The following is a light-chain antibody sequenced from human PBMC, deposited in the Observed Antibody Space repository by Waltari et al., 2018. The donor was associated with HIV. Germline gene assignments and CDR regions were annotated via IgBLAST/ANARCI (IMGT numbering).Light chain of an antibody. J-gene: IGKJ2*03. V-gene: IGKV3-20*01. CDR3: QQYVSTVYS. Sequence: EIVLTQSPGTLSLSPGERATLSCRASQSVTNNYLAWYQQRPRQAPRLLIHDASTRATGIPDRFSGTGSGTDFTLTISRLEPEDFAVYYCQQYVSTVYSFGQGTKLEIK. CDR1: QSVTNNY. CDR2: DAS.